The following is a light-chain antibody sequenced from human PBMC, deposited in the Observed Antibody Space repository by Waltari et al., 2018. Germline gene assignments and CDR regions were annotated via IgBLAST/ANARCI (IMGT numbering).Light chain of an antibody. CDR2: DVS. V-gene: IGLV2-14*03. CDR3: SSYISSDTLEL. CDR1: SSDVGGYNY. J-gene: IGLJ2*01. Sequence: QSALTQPASVSGSPGQSITISCTGTSSDVGGYNYVSRYQQHPAKAPKLIMFDVSNRPSGVSSRFSGSKSGNTASLTISGLQAQDEADYYCSSYISSDTLELFGGGTSLTVL.